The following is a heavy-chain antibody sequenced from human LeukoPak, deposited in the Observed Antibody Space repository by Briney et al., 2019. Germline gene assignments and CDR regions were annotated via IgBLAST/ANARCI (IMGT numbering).Heavy chain of an antibody. Sequence: SETLSLTCSVSGASIDSHYWSWIRQSPGKGLEWIGYVFNGGSTSYNPSLNSRVTMSLETSRAQFSLRLSSVTAADTAIYYCASRPADTTWYGVFDYWSQGTLVTVSS. CDR3: ASRPADTTWYGVFDY. V-gene: IGHV4-59*11. CDR2: VFNGGST. J-gene: IGHJ4*02. CDR1: GASIDSHY. D-gene: IGHD3-10*01.